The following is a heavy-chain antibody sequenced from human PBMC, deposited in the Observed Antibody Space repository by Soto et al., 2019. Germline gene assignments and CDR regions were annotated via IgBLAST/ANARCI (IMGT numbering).Heavy chain of an antibody. CDR3: AKDTYSRSWYF. D-gene: IGHD2-2*01. Sequence: EVQLLESGGDLVQPGGSLRLSCAASGFTFTNYLMTWVRQAPGKGLEWVSSIDKSGGDTYHADSVKGRFTISRDNSKNTLYLQMNGLRAEDTALYYCAKDTYSRSWYFWGQGTLVTVSS. J-gene: IGHJ4*02. CDR2: IDKSGGDT. V-gene: IGHV3-23*05. CDR1: GFTFTNYL.